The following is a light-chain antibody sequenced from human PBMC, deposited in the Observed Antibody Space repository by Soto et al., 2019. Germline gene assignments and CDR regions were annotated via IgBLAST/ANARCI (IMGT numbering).Light chain of an antibody. CDR1: GSDVVGYYY. Sequence: QSMLTQPASVSVSPGQSITISCTGTGSDVVGYYYVSWYQHHPSKAPKVMIYEVTNRPSGVSNRCSGSKSGNTASLTISGLLAEDEADYYCSSYTSSSTYVFGTGTKFTVL. CDR3: SSYTSSSTYV. J-gene: IGLJ1*01. CDR2: EVT. V-gene: IGLV2-14*01.